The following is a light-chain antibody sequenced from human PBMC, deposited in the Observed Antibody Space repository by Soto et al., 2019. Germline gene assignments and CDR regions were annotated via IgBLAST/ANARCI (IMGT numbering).Light chain of an antibody. CDR3: QQYGTSPPST. Sequence: EIGLTQSPATLSLSTGERATLSCRASQSVSSSYLAWYQQKPGQAPRLLIIGPSSRATGIPDRFSGSGSVTDFTLTISRLEPEDFAVYYCQQYGTSPPSTFGQGTLLEIK. CDR2: GPS. V-gene: IGKV3-20*01. CDR1: QSVSSSY. J-gene: IGKJ5*01.